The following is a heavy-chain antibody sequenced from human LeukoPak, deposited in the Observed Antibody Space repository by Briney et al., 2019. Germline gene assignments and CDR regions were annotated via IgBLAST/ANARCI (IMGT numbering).Heavy chain of an antibody. CDR3: ARRIAAAGGSDY. CDR1: GFTFSSYS. CDR2: ISSSSSYI. V-gene: IGHV3-21*01. Sequence: GGSLRLSCAASGFTFSSYSMNWVRQAPGKGLDWVSSISSSSSYIYYADSVKGRFTISRDNAKNSLYLQMNSLRAEDTAVYYCARRIAAAGGSDYWGQGTLVTVSS. D-gene: IGHD6-13*01. J-gene: IGHJ4*02.